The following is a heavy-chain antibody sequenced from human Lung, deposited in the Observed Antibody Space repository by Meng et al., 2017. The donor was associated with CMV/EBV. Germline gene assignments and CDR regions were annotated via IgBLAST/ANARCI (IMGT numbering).Heavy chain of an antibody. CDR3: AQDRTGDCSSTSCYNYYYYYGMDV. V-gene: IGHV1-69*05. CDR2: IIPVFAIA. CDR1: GGTFSSYA. Sequence: SVKVSCKASGGTFSSYAFSWVRQAPGQGLEWMGGIIPVFAIANYAQKFQGRITITTDESTSTAYMELSSLRSEDTAVYYCAQDRTGDCSSTSCYNYYYYYGMDVWGQGTTVTVSS. D-gene: IGHD2-2*02. J-gene: IGHJ6*02.